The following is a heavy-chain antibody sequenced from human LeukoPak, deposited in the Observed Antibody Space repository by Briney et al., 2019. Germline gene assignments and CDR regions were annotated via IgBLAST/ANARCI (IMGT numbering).Heavy chain of an antibody. CDR2: IYYSGST. Sequence: SETLSLTCTVSGGSISSYYWSWIRQPPGKGLEWIGYIYYSGSTNYNPSLKSRVTISVDTSKNQFSLKLSSVTAADTAVYYCARDGSGSYLNWFDPWGQGTLVTVPS. D-gene: IGHD3-10*01. CDR1: GGSISSYY. CDR3: ARDGSGSYLNWFDP. J-gene: IGHJ5*02. V-gene: IGHV4-59*12.